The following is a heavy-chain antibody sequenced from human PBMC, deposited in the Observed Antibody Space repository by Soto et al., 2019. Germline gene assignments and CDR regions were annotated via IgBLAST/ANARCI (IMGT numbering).Heavy chain of an antibody. Sequence: SEPLSLTCTVSGGSISSSSYYGGWIRQPPGKGLEWIGRIYYSGSTYYNPSLTSRVTISVDTSKNQFSLKMSSVTAADTAVYYCARLPYQLPAYGSYYYYYGMDVWAQGTTVT. V-gene: IGHV4-39*01. D-gene: IGHD2-2*01. CDR1: GGSISSSSYY. CDR2: IYYSGST. CDR3: ARLPYQLPAYGSYYYYYGMDV. J-gene: IGHJ6*02.